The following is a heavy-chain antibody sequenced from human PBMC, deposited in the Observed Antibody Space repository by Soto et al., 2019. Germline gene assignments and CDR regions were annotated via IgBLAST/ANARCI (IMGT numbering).Heavy chain of an antibody. J-gene: IGHJ4*02. D-gene: IGHD5-12*01. CDR3: ASPKSQMATLDY. CDR2: IYYSGST. V-gene: IGHV4-59*08. CDR1: GGSISGYY. Sequence: SETLSLTCTVSGGSISGYYWSWIRQPPGKGLEWIGYIYYSGSTGYNPSLRRRLTISGDTSKNQFSLKLNSVTAADTAVYYCASPKSQMATLDYWGQGTLVTVSS.